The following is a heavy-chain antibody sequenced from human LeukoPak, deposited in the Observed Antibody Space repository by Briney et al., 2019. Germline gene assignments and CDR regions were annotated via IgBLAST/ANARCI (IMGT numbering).Heavy chain of an antibody. Sequence: GGSLRLSCAASVFTFSDYYMSWIRQAPRKGLECVLYISSIGSTIYYTDSVKGGFTISRDNAKNSLYLQMNSLRAEDTAVYYCARGAGLWVYYFDDWGQGTLVTVSS. J-gene: IGHJ4*02. D-gene: IGHD5-18*01. CDR2: ISSIGSTI. CDR3: ARGAGLWVYYFDD. V-gene: IGHV3-11*01. CDR1: VFTFSDYY.